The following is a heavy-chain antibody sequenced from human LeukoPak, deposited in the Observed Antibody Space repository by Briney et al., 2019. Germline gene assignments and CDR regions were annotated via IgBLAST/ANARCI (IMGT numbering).Heavy chain of an antibody. Sequence: GRSLRLSCAASGFTFSSYAMHWVRQAPGKGLEWVAVISYDGSNKYYADSVKGRFTISRDNSKNTLYLQMNSLRAEDTAVYYCARVGQQLVQGGLDYWGQGTLVTVSS. CDR1: GFTFSSYA. CDR3: ARVGQQLVQGGLDY. J-gene: IGHJ4*02. D-gene: IGHD6-13*01. V-gene: IGHV3-30-3*01. CDR2: ISYDGSNK.